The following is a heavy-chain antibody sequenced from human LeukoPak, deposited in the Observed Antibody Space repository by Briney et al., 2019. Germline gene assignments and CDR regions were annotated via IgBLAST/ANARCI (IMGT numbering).Heavy chain of an antibody. Sequence: GESLRLSCAASGFTSPSYSMNWVRQAPGKGLEWVSSISTTSLNIYYADSLEGRFTVSRDNTRNSLYLQLNGLRAEDTAVYYCARGHTVVQREDTLDYWGQGTLVTVSS. D-gene: IGHD4-23*01. CDR3: ARGHTVVQREDTLDY. V-gene: IGHV3-21*01. J-gene: IGHJ4*02. CDR2: ISTTSLNI. CDR1: GFTSPSYS.